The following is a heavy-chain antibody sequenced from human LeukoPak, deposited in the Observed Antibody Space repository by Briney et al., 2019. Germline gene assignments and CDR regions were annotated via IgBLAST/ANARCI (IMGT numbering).Heavy chain of an antibody. V-gene: IGHV3-30-3*01. CDR1: GFTFSSYA. Sequence: GGSLRLSCAASGFTFSSYAMHWVRQAPGKGLEWVAVISYDGSSKYYADSVKGRFTISRDNSKNTLYLQMNSLRAEDTAVYYCARDPDPLPRVVAITPGGEFDPWGQGTLVTVSS. D-gene: IGHD2-15*01. J-gene: IGHJ5*02. CDR2: ISYDGSSK. CDR3: ARDPDPLPRVVAITPGGEFDP.